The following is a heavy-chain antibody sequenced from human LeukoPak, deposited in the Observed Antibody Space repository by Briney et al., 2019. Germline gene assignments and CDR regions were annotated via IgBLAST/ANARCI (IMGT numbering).Heavy chain of an antibody. Sequence: ASVKVSCKASGGTFSSYDINWVRQATGQGLEWMGWMNPNSGNTGYAQKFQGRVTMTRNTSISTAYMELSSLRSEDTAVYYCARGGNYYDSSGYDYWGQGTLVTVSS. J-gene: IGHJ4*02. CDR1: GGTFSSYD. D-gene: IGHD3-22*01. CDR2: MNPNSGNT. CDR3: ARGGNYYDSSGYDY. V-gene: IGHV1-8*02.